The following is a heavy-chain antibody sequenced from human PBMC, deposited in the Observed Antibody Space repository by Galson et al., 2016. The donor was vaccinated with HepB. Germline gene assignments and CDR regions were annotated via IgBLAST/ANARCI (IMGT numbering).Heavy chain of an antibody. V-gene: IGHV4-34*01. Sequence: SETLSRTCTVPGASFSGFHWTWIRQAPGRGLEWLGEINHSGNTNYDPSLTRRVPVSVDTSHTRFSLSLSSVPAAVSGIYYCARGAVGYCSSSTCYNYYYGLAVWGQGTPVSLSS. CDR1: GASFSGFH. D-gene: IGHD2-2*02. CDR2: INHSGNT. CDR3: ARGAVGYCSSSTCYNYYYGLAV. J-gene: IGHJ6*02.